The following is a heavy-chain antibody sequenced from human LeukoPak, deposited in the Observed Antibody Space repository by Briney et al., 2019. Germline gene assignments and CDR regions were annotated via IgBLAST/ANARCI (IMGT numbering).Heavy chain of an antibody. CDR1: GGSISSSSYY. Sequence: SETLSLTCTVSGGSISSSSYYWGWIRQPPGKGLEWIGSIYYGGSTYYNPSLKSRVTILVDVDTSKNQFSLKLSSVTAADTAVYYCASLPTVYSRGYLALWGQGTLVTVSS. CDR3: ASLPTVYSRGYLAL. V-gene: IGHV4-39*07. J-gene: IGHJ4*02. D-gene: IGHD3-22*01. CDR2: IYYGGST.